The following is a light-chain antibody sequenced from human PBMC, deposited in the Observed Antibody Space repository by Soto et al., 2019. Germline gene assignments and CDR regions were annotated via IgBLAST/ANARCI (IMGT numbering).Light chain of an antibody. CDR3: VSYAGSSNRG. CDR1: SSDVGGYNY. CDR2: EVN. J-gene: IGLJ3*02. V-gene: IGLV2-8*01. Sequence: QSALTQPPSASGSTGQSVTISCTGTSSDVGGYNYVSWYQQHPGKAPKLMIYEVNKRPSGVLDRFSGSKSVNMATRAESGIHAEDDAYNYCVSYAGSSNRGFGGGSKLT.